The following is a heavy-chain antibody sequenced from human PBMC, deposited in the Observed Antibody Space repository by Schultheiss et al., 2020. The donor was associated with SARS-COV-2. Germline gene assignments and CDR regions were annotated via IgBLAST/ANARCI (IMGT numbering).Heavy chain of an antibody. CDR2: ISDSDDNT. Sequence: GGSLRLSCAASGFTFSRSVMSWVRQAPGKGLEWVSAISDSDDNTYYADSAKGRFTISRDNSKNTLYLQMNSLRAEDTAVYHCAKGGWLEYWGQGTLVTVSS. V-gene: IGHV3-23*01. J-gene: IGHJ4*02. D-gene: IGHD3-9*01. CDR3: AKGGWLEY. CDR1: GFTFSRSV.